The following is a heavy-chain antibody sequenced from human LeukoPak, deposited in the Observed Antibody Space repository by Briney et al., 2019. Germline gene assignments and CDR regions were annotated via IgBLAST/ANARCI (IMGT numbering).Heavy chain of an antibody. Sequence: GASVKVSCKASGYTFTGYYMHWVRQAPGQGLAWMGWINPNSGGTNYAQKFQGRVTMTRDTSISTAYMELSRLRSDDTAVYYCARGVPPSYSSAWYVNYWGQGALVTVSS. CDR3: ARGVPPSYSSAWYVNY. J-gene: IGHJ4*02. CDR2: INPNSGGT. D-gene: IGHD6-19*01. CDR1: GYTFTGYY. V-gene: IGHV1-2*02.